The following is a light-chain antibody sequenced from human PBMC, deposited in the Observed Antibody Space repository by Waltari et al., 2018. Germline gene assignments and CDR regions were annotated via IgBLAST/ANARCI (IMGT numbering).Light chain of an antibody. V-gene: IGKV3-15*01. J-gene: IGKJ2*01. Sequence: EIVMTQSPATRPVSPGARATLSCRASQSVGTSLAWYQQRPGQAPRFLIYGASTRGTGIPARFSGSGSGTDFTLSISSLQSEDSAVYYCQQYNNWPYTFGQGTKLEIK. CDR3: QQYNNWPYT. CDR2: GAS. CDR1: QSVGTS.